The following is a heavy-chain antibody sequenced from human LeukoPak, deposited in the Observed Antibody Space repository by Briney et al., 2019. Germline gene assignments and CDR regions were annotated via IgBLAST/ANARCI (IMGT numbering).Heavy chain of an antibody. Sequence: ASVKVSCTPSGYTFTSYDINWVRQAPGQGLEWMGWMKPDSGRTGYAQKFQGRVTMTRDTSITTAYMELSGLTSDDTAVYYCARSSGSYHFWGQGTPVTVSS. D-gene: IGHD3-16*02. CDR2: MKPDSGRT. V-gene: IGHV1-8*01. J-gene: IGHJ4*02. CDR1: GYTFTSYD. CDR3: ARSSGSYHF.